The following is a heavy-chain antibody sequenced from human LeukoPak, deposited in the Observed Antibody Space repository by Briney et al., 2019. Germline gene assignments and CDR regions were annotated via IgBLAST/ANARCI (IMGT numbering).Heavy chain of an antibody. CDR2: IWYEGNNK. Sequence: GRSLRLSCAASGFTFSSYGMHWVRQAPGKGLEWVAVIWYEGNNKYYGDSVKGRFAISRDNSKNTLYLQMNSLRAEDTAVYYCARDYGGNGPDYWGQGTLVTVSS. CDR3: ARDYGGNGPDY. CDR1: GFTFSSYG. J-gene: IGHJ4*02. V-gene: IGHV3-33*01. D-gene: IGHD4-23*01.